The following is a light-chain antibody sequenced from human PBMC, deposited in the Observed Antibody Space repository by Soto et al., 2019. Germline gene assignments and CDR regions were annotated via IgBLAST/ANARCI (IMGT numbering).Light chain of an antibody. CDR3: QHYSRSPPYT. V-gene: IGKV3-20*01. J-gene: IGKJ2*01. Sequence: EIVLTQSPDTLSLSPGERATVSCRASQSVSNNDLAWYQQRPGQAPRLVLYGASTRPTGIPDRFSGSGSGKKFTLTISRLEPEDFSVSYCQHYSRSPPYTFGQGTQLDIK. CDR2: GAS. CDR1: QSVSNND.